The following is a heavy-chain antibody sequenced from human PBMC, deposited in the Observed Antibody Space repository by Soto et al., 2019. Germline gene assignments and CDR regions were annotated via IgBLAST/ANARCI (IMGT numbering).Heavy chain of an antibody. CDR3: ARTTYSGSYLDWYFDL. Sequence: QVQLQESGPGLVKPSETLSLTCTVSGGSISSYYWSWIRQPPGKGLEWIGYIYFSGSTNYNPSLKSRVTFSVDTSKNQFSLRLSSVTAAYTALYYCARTTYSGSYLDWYFDLWGRGTLVTVSS. D-gene: IGHD1-26*01. J-gene: IGHJ2*01. V-gene: IGHV4-59*01. CDR1: GGSISSYY. CDR2: IYFSGST.